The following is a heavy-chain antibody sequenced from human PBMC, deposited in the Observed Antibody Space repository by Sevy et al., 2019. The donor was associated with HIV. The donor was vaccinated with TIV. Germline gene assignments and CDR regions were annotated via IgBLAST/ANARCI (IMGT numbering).Heavy chain of an antibody. CDR3: ASGDTTMITDLDY. CDR1: GFTFSNYA. Sequence: GGSLRLSCGASGFTFSNYAMRWVRQAPGKGPEWVSGINNGGSTYYADSVKGRFTISRDNSKKMVFLQMNSLRAEDTAVYYYASGDTTMITDLDYWGQGALVTVSS. J-gene: IGHJ4*02. V-gene: IGHV3-23*01. CDR2: INNGGST. D-gene: IGHD5-18*01.